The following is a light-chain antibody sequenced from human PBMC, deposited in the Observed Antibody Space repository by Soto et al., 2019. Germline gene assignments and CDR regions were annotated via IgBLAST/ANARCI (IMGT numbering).Light chain of an antibody. V-gene: IGKV1-5*01. J-gene: IGKJ1*01. CDR1: QSISSW. CDR3: QQYKSYSWT. Sequence: DIHMTQSPSTLSASVGGVVTGAFLASQSISSWLAWYQQKPGKALKLLIYDAFSLESGVPSRFSGSGSGTEFTLTISSLQPDDFATYYCQQYKSYSWTFGQGTKVDI. CDR2: DAF.